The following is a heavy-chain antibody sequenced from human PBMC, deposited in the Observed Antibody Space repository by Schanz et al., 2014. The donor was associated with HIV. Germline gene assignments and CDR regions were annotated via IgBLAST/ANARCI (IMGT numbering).Heavy chain of an antibody. V-gene: IGHV3-23*01. CDR2: LSGSGGRT. CDR1: GFTFSNYA. Sequence: EVQLLESGGGLVQPGGSLRLSCAASGFTFSNYAMTWVRQAPGKGLEWVSTLSGSGGRTDYADSVKGRFTISRDSSKTTLYAQINSLRPEDTPEYYCATELTPPYPGATTGVLDCWGQGTLVTVSS. D-gene: IGHD1-26*01. J-gene: IGHJ4*02. CDR3: ATELTPPYPGATTGVLDC.